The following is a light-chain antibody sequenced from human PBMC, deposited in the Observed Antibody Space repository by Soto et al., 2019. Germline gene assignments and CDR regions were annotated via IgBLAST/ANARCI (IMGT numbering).Light chain of an antibody. J-gene: IGLJ2*01. CDR2: GNS. V-gene: IGLV1-40*01. CDR3: QSYDSSLSGPS. Sequence: QAVVTQPPSVSGAPGQRVTISCTESSSNIGAGYDVHWYQQLPGTAPKLLIYGNSNRPSGVPDRFSGSKSGTSASLAITGLQAEDEADYYCQSYDSSLSGPSFGGGTQLTV. CDR1: SSNIGAGYD.